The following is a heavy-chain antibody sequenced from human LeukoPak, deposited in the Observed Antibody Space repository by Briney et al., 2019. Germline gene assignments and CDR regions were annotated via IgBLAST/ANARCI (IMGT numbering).Heavy chain of an antibody. CDR3: AREIAVAGLDY. D-gene: IGHD6-19*01. CDR2: ISYDGSNK. J-gene: IGHJ4*02. CDR1: GFTFTSYA. V-gene: IGHV3-30-3*01. Sequence: GGSLRLSCAASGFTFTSYAMHWVRQAPGDGLGWVAVISYDGSNKYYADSVKGRFTISRDNSKNTLYLQMNSLRAEDTAVCYCAREIAVAGLDYWGQGTLVTVSS.